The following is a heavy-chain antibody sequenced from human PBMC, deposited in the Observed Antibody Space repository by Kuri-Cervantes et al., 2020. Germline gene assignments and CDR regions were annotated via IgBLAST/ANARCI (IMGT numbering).Heavy chain of an antibody. Sequence: LSLTCAASGFTFSSYGMHWVRQAPGKGLEWVAVISYDGSNKYYADSVKGRFTISRDNSKNTLYLQMNSLRAEDTAVYYCAKDGSGAGLDYWGQGTLVTVSS. V-gene: IGHV3-30*18. CDR2: ISYDGSNK. D-gene: IGHD3-10*01. CDR3: AKDGSGAGLDY. CDR1: GFTFSSYG. J-gene: IGHJ4*02.